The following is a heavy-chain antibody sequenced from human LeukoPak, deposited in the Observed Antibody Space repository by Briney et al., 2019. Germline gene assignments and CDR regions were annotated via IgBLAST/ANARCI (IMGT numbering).Heavy chain of an antibody. CDR3: ARERRYYFDY. CDR1: GYSISSGYY. V-gene: IGHV4-38-2*02. J-gene: IGHJ4*02. Sequence: SETLSLTCTVSGYSISSGYYWGWIRQPPGKGLEWIGSIYHSGSTYYNPSLKSRVTISVDTSKNQFSLKLSSVTAADTAVYYCARERRYYFDYWGQGTLVTVSS. CDR2: IYHSGST.